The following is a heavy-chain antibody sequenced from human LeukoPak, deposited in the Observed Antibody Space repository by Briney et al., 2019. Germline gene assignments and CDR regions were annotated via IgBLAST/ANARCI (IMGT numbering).Heavy chain of an antibody. CDR1: GFTFSSYS. V-gene: IGHV3-21*01. J-gene: IGHJ6*02. Sequence: GGSLRLSCAASGFTFSSYSMNWVRQAPGKGLEWVSSISSSSSDIYYADSVKGRFTIARDNAKNSLYLQMNRLRAEDTAVYSCAFFHDYYGSGRHYGMDVWGQGTTVTVSS. CDR3: AFFHDYYGSGRHYGMDV. CDR2: ISSSSSDI. D-gene: IGHD3-10*01.